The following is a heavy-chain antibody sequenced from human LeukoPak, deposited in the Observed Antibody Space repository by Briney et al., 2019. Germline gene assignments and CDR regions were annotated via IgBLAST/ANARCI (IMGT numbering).Heavy chain of an antibody. J-gene: IGHJ5*02. V-gene: IGHV4-34*01. CDR1: GGSFSGYY. D-gene: IGHD2-21*02. Sequence: SETLSLTCAVYGGSFSGYYWSWIRQPPGKGLEWIGEINHSGSTNYNPSLKSRVTISVDTSKNQFSLKLSSVTAADTAVYYCARKVGTRAHRRNWFDPRGQGTLVTVSS. CDR3: ARKVGTRAHRRNWFDP. CDR2: INHSGST.